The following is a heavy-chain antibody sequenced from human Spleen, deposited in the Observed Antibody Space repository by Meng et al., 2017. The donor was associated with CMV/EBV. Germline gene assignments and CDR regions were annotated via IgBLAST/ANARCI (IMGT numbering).Heavy chain of an antibody. D-gene: IGHD3-3*01. CDR3: ARQGAYYDFWSGYSLYGMDV. CDR1: GGSISSYY. CDR2: IYYSGST. J-gene: IGHJ6*02. V-gene: IGHV4-59*08. Sequence: SETLSLTCTVSGGSISSYYWSWIRQPPGKGLEWIGYIYYSGSTNYNPSLKSRVTISVDTSKNQFSLKLSSVTAADTAAYYCARQGAYYDFWSGYSLYGMDVWGQGTTVTVSS.